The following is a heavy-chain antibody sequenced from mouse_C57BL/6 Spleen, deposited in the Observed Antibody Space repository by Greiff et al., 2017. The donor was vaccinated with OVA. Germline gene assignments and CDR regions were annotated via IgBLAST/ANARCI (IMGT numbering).Heavy chain of an antibody. V-gene: IGHV2-5*01. CDR3: AKNRGNYDAMDY. D-gene: IGHD3-3*01. J-gene: IGHJ4*01. CDR2: IWSGGST. CDR1: GFSLTSYG. Sequence: QVQLQQSGPGLVQPSQSLSITCTVSGFSLTSYGVHWVRQSPGKGLEWLGVIWSGGSTAYNAAFMSRLRITKDNSKSQVFLKMNSLQADETAIDYCAKNRGNYDAMDYWGQGTSVTVSS.